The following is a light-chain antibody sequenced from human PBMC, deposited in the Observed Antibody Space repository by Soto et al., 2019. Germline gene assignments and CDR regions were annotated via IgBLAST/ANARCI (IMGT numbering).Light chain of an antibody. CDR3: AAWDDTVRSYV. J-gene: IGLJ1*01. CDR2: RNN. V-gene: IGLV1-47*01. Sequence: QSVLTQPPSVCGTPEQRVTISCSGSISNIGNNYVYWFQQLPGTAPKVLSNRNNQRPSGVPDRFSGSKSGTSASLAISGLRSEDEAEYYCAAWDDTVRSYVFGTGTKVTVL. CDR1: ISNIGNNY.